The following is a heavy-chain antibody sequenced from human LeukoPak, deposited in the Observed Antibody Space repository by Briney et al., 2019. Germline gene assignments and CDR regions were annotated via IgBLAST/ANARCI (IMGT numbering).Heavy chain of an antibody. D-gene: IGHD3-16*01. V-gene: IGHV3-30*04. CDR1: GFTLSSYA. CDR2: ISYDGSNK. Sequence: GGSLRLSCAASGFTLSSYAMHWVRQAPGKGLEWVAVISYDGSNKYYADSVKGRFTISRDNSMNTLYLQMDSLRAEDTAVYYCARVKVGERTSAYYFDYWGQGTLVTVSS. CDR3: ARVKVGERTSAYYFDY. J-gene: IGHJ4*02.